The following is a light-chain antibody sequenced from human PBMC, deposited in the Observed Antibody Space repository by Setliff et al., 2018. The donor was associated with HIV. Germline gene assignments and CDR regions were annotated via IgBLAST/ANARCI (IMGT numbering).Light chain of an antibody. J-gene: IGLJ2*01. Sequence: QSVLTQPASVSGSPGQSITISCTGTSSDVGAYNYVSWYQQHPGTAPKLIIYDVTKRPSGVPNRFSGSKSGNTASLTISGLQAEDEADYYCCSYAGSSTVVFGGGTKVTVL. V-gene: IGLV2-23*02. CDR3: CSYAGSSTVV. CDR1: SSDVGAYNY. CDR2: DVT.